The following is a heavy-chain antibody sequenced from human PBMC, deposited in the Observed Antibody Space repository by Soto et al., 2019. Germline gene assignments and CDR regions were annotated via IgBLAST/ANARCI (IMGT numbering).Heavy chain of an antibody. CDR3: AHRGYGNYPRGNWFDP. J-gene: IGHJ5*01. CDR2: TYWNDDT. CDR1: GFSLTAPGAG. Sequence: GSGPTLVNPTQTLTLACTFSGFSLTAPGAGVGWIRQPPGKALEWLALTYWNDDTRYNPSLKSRLTITKDTSKNQVVLTMTNMDPVDTATFYCAHRGYGNYPRGNWFDPWGQGILVTVSS. D-gene: IGHD4-17*01. V-gene: IGHV2-5*01.